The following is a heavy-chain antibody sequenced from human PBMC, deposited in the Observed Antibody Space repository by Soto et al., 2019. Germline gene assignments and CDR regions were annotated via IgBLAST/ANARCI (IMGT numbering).Heavy chain of an antibody. D-gene: IGHD3-10*01. CDR1: GFTSSSFV. Sequence: QVQLVESGGGVVQPGTSLRLSCAASGFTSSSFVIHWVRQAPGKGLEWLAVISSDGNNQYYAESVKGRFTISRDNSKKTLYLQVNSLRAKDTAVYFCAKERGVLDAFDIWGQGTMVTVS. CDR2: ISSDGNNQ. V-gene: IGHV3-30*18. J-gene: IGHJ3*02. CDR3: AKERGVLDAFDI.